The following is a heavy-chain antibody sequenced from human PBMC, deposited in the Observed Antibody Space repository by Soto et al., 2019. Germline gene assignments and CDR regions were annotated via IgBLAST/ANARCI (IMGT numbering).Heavy chain of an antibody. Sequence: QVQLVQSGAEEKKPGASVKVSCKASGYTFTSYAMHWVRQAPGQRLEWMGWINAGNGNTKYSQKFQGRVTITRDTSASTAYMELSSLSSEDTAGYYCASGSGYYYWDDYGCQGTLVTVS. D-gene: IGHD3-22*01. V-gene: IGHV1-3*05. J-gene: IGHJ4*02. CDR2: INAGNGNT. CDR1: GYTFTSYA. CDR3: ASGSGYYYWDDY.